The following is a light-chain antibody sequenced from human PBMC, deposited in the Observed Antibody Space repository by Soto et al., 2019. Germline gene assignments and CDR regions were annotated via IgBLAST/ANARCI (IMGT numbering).Light chain of an antibody. CDR2: GAS. CDR3: QQHGNSPWT. J-gene: IGKJ1*01. V-gene: IGKV3-20*01. Sequence: EIVLTQSPGTLSLSPGERATLSCRASQSVSSNYLAWYQQKPGQAPRLLIYGASSRATGIPDRFNGSGSGTDFTLTISRLEPEDFAVYYCQQHGNSPWTFGQGTKVEIK. CDR1: QSVSSNY.